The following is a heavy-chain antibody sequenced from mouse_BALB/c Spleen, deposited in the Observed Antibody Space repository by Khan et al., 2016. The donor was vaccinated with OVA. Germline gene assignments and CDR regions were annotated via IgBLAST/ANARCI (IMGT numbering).Heavy chain of an antibody. CDR2: IYPFNDDT. V-gene: IGHV1S136*01. D-gene: IGHD1-1*01. CDR1: GYTFTSYV. CDR3: ALVLTYYVSFAY. J-gene: IGHJ3*01. Sequence: VQLKQSGPELVKPGASVRMSCKTSGYTFTSYVMHWGKQKPGLGLEGIGYIYPFNDDTKYNEKFKGKATLTSDKSSSTAYMELSSLTTEDSAFDYCALVLTYYVSFAYWGQGTLVTVSA.